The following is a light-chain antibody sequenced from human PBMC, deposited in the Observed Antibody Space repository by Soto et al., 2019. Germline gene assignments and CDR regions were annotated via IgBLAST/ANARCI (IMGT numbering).Light chain of an antibody. J-gene: IGLJ1*01. CDR1: SSDVGNYNL. CDR3: CSYAGSSTYV. V-gene: IGLV2-23*01. Sequence: QSALTQPASVSGSPGQSITISCTGTSSDVGNYNLVSWYLQHPGKAPKLMIYEGTKRPSGISNRFSGSKSGNTASLTISGLQADDEADYYCCSYAGSSTYVFGTGTKVTVL. CDR2: EGT.